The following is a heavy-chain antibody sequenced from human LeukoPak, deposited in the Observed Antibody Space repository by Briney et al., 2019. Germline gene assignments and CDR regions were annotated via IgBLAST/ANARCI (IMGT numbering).Heavy chain of an antibody. CDR3: ARGGDSSGFSDY. V-gene: IGHV1-8*01. CDR2: MNPNSGNT. J-gene: IGHJ4*02. CDR1: GYTFTSYD. Sequence: ASVKVSCKASGYTFTSYDINWVRQATGQGLEWMGWMNPNSGNTGYAQKFQGRVTMTRNTSISTAYMELSSLRPEDTAVYYCARGGDSSGFSDYWGQGTLVTVSS. D-gene: IGHD3-22*01.